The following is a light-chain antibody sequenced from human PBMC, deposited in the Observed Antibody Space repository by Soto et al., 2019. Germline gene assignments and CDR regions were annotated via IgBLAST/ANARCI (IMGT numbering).Light chain of an antibody. J-gene: IGKJ4*01. CDR3: QQYNNWPSLT. Sequence: EILMTQSPATLSVAPGEKATLSCSASQGISNSLAWYQQKPGQAPRLLIYGVSTRSTGIPARFSGSGSGTEFTLTISSLQSEDFAVYYCQQYNNWPSLTVGGGTKVDSK. CDR2: GVS. V-gene: IGKV3-15*01. CDR1: QGISNS.